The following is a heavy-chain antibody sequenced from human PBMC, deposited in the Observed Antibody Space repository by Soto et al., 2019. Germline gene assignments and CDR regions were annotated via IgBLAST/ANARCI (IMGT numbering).Heavy chain of an antibody. Sequence: ASVKVSCKASGYTFTSYYMHWVRQAPGQGLEWMGIINPSGGSTSYAQKFQGRVTMTRDTSTSTVYMELSSLRSEDTAVYYCARGYCSGGSCHYYYGMDVWGQGTTVTVS. J-gene: IGHJ6*02. D-gene: IGHD2-15*01. CDR3: ARGYCSGGSCHYYYGMDV. CDR1: GYTFTSYY. CDR2: INPSGGST. V-gene: IGHV1-46*01.